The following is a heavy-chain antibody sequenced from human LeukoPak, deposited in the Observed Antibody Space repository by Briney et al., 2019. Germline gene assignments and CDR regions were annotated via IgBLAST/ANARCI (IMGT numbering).Heavy chain of an antibody. CDR1: GITVSTNY. J-gene: IGHJ4*02. V-gene: IGHV3-66*04. D-gene: IGHD3-9*01. Sequence: GGSLRLSCAASGITVSTNYMSWVRQAPGKGLEWVSIICSGGATFYADSVKGRFTISRENSKNTLWLQMNSLRAEDTAVYYCARLHYDVLTGPFDYWGQGTLVTVSS. CDR2: ICSGGAT. CDR3: ARLHYDVLTGPFDY.